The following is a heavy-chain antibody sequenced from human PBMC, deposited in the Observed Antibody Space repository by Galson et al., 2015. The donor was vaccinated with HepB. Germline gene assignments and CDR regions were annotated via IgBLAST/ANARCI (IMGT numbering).Heavy chain of an antibody. V-gene: IGHV1-69*13. CDR2: IIPIFGTS. CDR3: ARGGQQLVIRWFDP. CDR1: GDTFSSYA. D-gene: IGHD6-13*01. J-gene: IGHJ5*02. Sequence: SVKVSCKASGDTFSSYAIGWVRQAPGQGLEWMRGIIPIFGTSHYAQKFQGRVTITADESTSTAYMELSSLRSEDTAVYYCARGGQQLVIRWFDPWGQGTLVTVSS.